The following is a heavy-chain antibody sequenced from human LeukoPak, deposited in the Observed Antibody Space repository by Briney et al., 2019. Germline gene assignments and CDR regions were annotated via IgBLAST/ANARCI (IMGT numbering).Heavy chain of an antibody. CDR1: GGSVSSGTYY. J-gene: IGHJ4*02. CDR2: IYYTGST. D-gene: IGHD3-10*01. V-gene: IGHV4-61*01. CDR3: ARRGGSGRSFDY. Sequence: SETLSLTCTVSGGSVSSGTYYWSWIRQPPGEGLEWIGYIYYTGSTNYNPSLKSRLTISVDTSKNQFSLKLSSVTAADTAVYYCARRGGSGRSFDYWGQGTLVTVSS.